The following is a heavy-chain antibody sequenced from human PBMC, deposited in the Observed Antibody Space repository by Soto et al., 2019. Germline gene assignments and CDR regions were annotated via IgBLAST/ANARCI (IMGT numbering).Heavy chain of an antibody. D-gene: IGHD2-15*01. Sequence: SQTLSLTCVISGDSVSTNSATWDWIRQSPSRGLEWLGRTYYRSKWFNDYAVSVKGRISINPDTSKNQFSLTLTSVTAADTAVYYCARQCRGVNCHWFVPWGQGTLVTVSS. V-gene: IGHV6-1*01. CDR1: GDSVSTNSAT. CDR2: TYYRSKWFN. CDR3: ARQCRGVNCHWFVP. J-gene: IGHJ5*02.